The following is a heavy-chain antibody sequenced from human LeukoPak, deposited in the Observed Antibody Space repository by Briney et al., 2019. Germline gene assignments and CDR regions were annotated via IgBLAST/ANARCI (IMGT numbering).Heavy chain of an antibody. V-gene: IGHV1-69*04. J-gene: IGHJ4*02. D-gene: IGHD1-26*01. Sequence: GASVKVSCKASGGTFSSYAISWVRQAPGQGLEWMGRIIPILGIANYAQKFQGRVTITADKSTSTAYMELSSLRSEDTAVYYCAKRGSYHGQFDYWGQGTLVTVSS. CDR3: AKRGSYHGQFDY. CDR1: GGTFSSYA. CDR2: IIPILGIA.